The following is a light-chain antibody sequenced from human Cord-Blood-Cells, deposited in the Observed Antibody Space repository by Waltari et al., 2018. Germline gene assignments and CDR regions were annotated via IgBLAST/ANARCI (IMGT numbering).Light chain of an antibody. J-gene: IGLJ1*01. CDR2: DVS. CDR1: SSDVGGYNY. Sequence: QSALTQPRPVSGSPGQSVTIYCTGTSSDVGGYNYVSWYQQHPGKAPNLMIYDVSKRPSGVPDRFSGSKSGHTASLTISGLQAEDEADYYCCSYAGSYTSYVFGTGTKVTVL. CDR3: CSYAGSYTSYV. V-gene: IGLV2-11*01.